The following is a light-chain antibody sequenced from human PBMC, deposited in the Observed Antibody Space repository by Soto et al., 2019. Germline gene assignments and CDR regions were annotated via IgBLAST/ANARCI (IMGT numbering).Light chain of an antibody. CDR3: QQFNSYPIT. CDR2: DAS. Sequence: AIQLTQSPSSLSASVGDRVTITCRASQGISSALAWYQQKTGKAPKLLIYDASILESGVPSRFSRSGSGTEFTLTISSLQPEDFATYYCQQFNSYPITFGPGTRLEIK. J-gene: IGKJ5*01. V-gene: IGKV1-13*02. CDR1: QGISSA.